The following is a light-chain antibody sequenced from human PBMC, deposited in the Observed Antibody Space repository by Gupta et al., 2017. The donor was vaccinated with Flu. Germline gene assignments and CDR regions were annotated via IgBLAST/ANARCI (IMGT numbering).Light chain of an antibody. CDR3: QQYGSSPPT. V-gene: IGKV3-20*01. CDR2: SAS. CDR1: NTVCSTV. Sequence: CRPCNTVCSTVLSCHQTTPVQSPRLLIYSASSRATGIPDRFSGSGSGTDFTLTISRLEPEDFAVYYCQQYGSSPPTFGPGTKVEIK. J-gene: IGKJ3*01.